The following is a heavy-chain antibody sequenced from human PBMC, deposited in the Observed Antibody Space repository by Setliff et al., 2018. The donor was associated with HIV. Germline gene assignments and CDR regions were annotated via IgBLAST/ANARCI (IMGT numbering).Heavy chain of an antibody. Sequence: SETLSLTCKVSGAPISSYYWNWIRQPPGKGLEWIGYIYNSGYTNYKPSLKSRVTISLDTSKNQFSLNLGSVTAADTAVYYCARGDGYRGNDAYYDSGMDVWGQGITVTV. J-gene: IGHJ6*02. V-gene: IGHV4-59*01. CDR1: GAPISSYY. CDR3: ARGDGYRGNDAYYDSGMDV. D-gene: IGHD5-12*01. CDR2: IYNSGYT.